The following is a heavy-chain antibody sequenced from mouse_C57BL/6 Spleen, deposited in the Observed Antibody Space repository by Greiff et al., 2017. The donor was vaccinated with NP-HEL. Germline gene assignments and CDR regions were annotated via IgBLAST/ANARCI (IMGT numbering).Heavy chain of an antibody. Sequence: VQRVESGPELVKPGASVKISCKASGYAFSSSWMNWVKQRPGKGLEWIGRIYPGDGDTNYNGKFKGKATLTADKSSSTAYMQLSSLTSEDSAVYFCARSNDYYGSRSPFAYWGQGTLVTVSA. D-gene: IGHD1-1*01. CDR3: ARSNDYYGSRSPFAY. V-gene: IGHV1-82*01. J-gene: IGHJ3*01. CDR2: IYPGDGDT. CDR1: GYAFSSSW.